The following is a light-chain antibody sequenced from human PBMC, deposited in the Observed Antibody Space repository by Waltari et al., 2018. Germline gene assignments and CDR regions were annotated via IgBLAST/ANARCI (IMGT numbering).Light chain of an antibody. CDR2: DAF. CDR3: QQYNRLT. J-gene: IGKJ4*01. V-gene: IGKV1-5*01. Sequence: DIQMTQSPSTLSASVGDRVTIACRASQSISSWLAWYQKKPGKAPKLLVYDAFSLESGVPSRFSGSGSGTEFTLTISSLQPDDFATYYCQQYNRLTFGGGTKVEIK. CDR1: QSISSW.